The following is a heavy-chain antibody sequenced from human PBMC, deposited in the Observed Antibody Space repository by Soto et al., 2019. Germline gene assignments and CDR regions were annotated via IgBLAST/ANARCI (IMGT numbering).Heavy chain of an antibody. J-gene: IGHJ3*02. D-gene: IGHD3-3*01. CDR1: GGSISSSSYY. Sequence: SETLSLTCTVSGGSISSSSYYWGWIRQPPGKGLEWIGSIYYSGSTYYNPSLKSRVTISVDTSKNQFSLKLSSVTAADTAVYYCARAGGYDFWSGYYGAFDIWGQGTMVTVSS. CDR3: ARAGGYDFWSGYYGAFDI. CDR2: IYYSGST. V-gene: IGHV4-39*01.